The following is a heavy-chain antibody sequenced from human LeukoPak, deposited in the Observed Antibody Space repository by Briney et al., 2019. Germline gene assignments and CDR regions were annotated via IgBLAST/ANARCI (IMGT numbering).Heavy chain of an antibody. CDR3: AREWGRREGRIVVVPAAPFDP. J-gene: IGHJ5*02. CDR2: IIPIFGTA. V-gene: IGHV1-69*01. D-gene: IGHD2-2*01. Sequence: SVKVSCKASGGTFSIYAISWVRQAPGQGVEWMGGIIPIFGTANYAQKFQGRVTITADESTSTAYMELSSLRSEDTAVYYCAREWGRREGRIVVVPAAPFDPWGQGTLVTVSS. CDR1: GGTFSIYA.